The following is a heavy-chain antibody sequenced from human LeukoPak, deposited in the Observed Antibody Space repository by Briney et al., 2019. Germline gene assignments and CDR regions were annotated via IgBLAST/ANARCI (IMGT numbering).Heavy chain of an antibody. CDR3: ASLYYGSGSDRLDY. V-gene: IGHV3-21*01. CDR2: ISSSSSYI. D-gene: IGHD3-10*01. CDR1: GFTFSSYS. Sequence: GGSQRLSCAASGFTFSSYSMNWVRQAPGKGLEWVSSISSSSSYIYYADSVKGRFTISRDNANNSLYLQMNSLRAEDTAVYYCASLYYGSGSDRLDYWGQGTLVTVSS. J-gene: IGHJ4*02.